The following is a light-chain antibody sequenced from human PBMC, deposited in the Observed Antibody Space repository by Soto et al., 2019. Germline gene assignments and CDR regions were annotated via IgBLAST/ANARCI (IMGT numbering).Light chain of an antibody. J-gene: IGKJ4*01. CDR3: QQRTNWKST. Sequence: EIVLTQSPATRSLSAGERATLSCRASQSLSRYLAWYQQKPGQAPSLLIYDASNRATGIPARFSGIGSGTDFTLTISSLGNEDFAVYYCQQRTNWKSTFGGGTKVDIK. CDR1: QSLSRY. CDR2: DAS. V-gene: IGKV3-11*01.